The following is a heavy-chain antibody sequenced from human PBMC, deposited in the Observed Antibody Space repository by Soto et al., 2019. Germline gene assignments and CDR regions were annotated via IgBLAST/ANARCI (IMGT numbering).Heavy chain of an antibody. D-gene: IGHD6-13*01. Sequence: EVQLWESGGGLVQPGGSLRLSCAASGFTFSRYAMNWVRQAPGKGLEWVSSISSSSSYIYYADSVKGRFTISRDNAKNSLYLQMNSLRAEDTAVYYCARDYYSSNWENGYYYYAMDVWGQGTTVTVSS. CDR1: GFTFSRYA. CDR3: ARDYYSSNWENGYYYYAMDV. J-gene: IGHJ6*02. CDR2: ISSSSSYI. V-gene: IGHV3-21*01.